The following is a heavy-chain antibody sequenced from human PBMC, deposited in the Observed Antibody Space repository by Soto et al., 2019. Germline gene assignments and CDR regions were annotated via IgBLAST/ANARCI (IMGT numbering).Heavy chain of an antibody. Sequence: QWQLQESGPGLVKPSETLSLTCTVSGGSISSSLYYWGWVRQPPGKGPEWIGSVYYSGTTSYNPSLKSRATISADSSTNQFSLSVNSVTATDTGVYYCVRVRNGGSNPFFDYWGQGTLVTVSS. J-gene: IGHJ4*02. V-gene: IGHV4-39*01. D-gene: IGHD1-26*01. CDR2: VYYSGTT. CDR3: VRVRNGGSNPFFDY. CDR1: GGSISSSLYY.